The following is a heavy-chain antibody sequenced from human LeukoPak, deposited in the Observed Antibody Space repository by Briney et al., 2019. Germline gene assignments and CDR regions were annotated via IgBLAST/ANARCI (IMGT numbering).Heavy chain of an antibody. J-gene: IGHJ4*02. V-gene: IGHV4-30-4*08. Sequence: SETLSLTCTVSGGSISSGDYSWSWIRQPPGKGLEWIGYIYYSGSTYYNPSLKSRVTISVDTSKNQFSLKLGSVTAADTAVYYCARDRRSLYDFWSGYYMGGYFDHWGQGTLVTVSS. D-gene: IGHD3-3*01. CDR2: IYYSGST. CDR1: GGSISSGDYS. CDR3: ARDRRSLYDFWSGYYMGGYFDH.